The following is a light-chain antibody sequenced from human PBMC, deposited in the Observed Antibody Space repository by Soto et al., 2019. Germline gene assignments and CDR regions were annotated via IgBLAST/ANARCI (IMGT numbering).Light chain of an antibody. CDR2: AAS. CDR3: QQTYSIPRT. CDR1: QTISSY. J-gene: IGKJ1*01. V-gene: IGKV1-39*01. Sequence: DIPMTQSPSSLSASVGDRVTITCRASQTISSYLNWYQQRPGKAPKLLISAASNLQSGVPSRFSGSGSGTDFTLTISSLQPEDFATYYCQQTYSIPRTFGHGTRVDIK.